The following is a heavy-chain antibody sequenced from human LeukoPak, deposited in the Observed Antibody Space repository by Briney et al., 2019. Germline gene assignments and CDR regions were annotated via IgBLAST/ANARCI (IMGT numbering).Heavy chain of an antibody. CDR1: GYTFTSYD. J-gene: IGHJ6*02. Sequence: GASVKVSCKASGYTFTSYDINWVRQATGQGLEWMGWMNPNSGNTGYAQKFQGRVTMTRNTSISTAYMELSSLRSEDTAVYYCARGYCSGGSCYYFSEGYYYGMDVWGQGTTVTVSS. CDR2: MNPNSGNT. D-gene: IGHD2-15*01. V-gene: IGHV1-8*01. CDR3: ARGYCSGGSCYYFSEGYYYGMDV.